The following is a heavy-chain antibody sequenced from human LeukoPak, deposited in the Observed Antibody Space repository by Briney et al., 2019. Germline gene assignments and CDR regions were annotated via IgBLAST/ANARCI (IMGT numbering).Heavy chain of an antibody. CDR3: ARGYDSLYYYYMDV. CDR2: ISSSSSYI. V-gene: IGHV3-21*01. D-gene: IGHD3-3*01. J-gene: IGHJ6*03. Sequence: GGSLRLSCEGSEFSFSSYWMSWVRQAPGKGLEWVSSISSSSSYIYYADSVKGRFTISRDNAKNSLYLQMNSLRAEDTAVYYCARGYDSLYYYYMDVWGKGTTVTVSS. CDR1: EFSFSSYW.